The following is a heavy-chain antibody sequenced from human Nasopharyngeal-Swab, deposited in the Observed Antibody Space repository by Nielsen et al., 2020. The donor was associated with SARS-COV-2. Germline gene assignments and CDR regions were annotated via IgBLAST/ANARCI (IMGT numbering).Heavy chain of an antibody. J-gene: IGHJ5*02. Sequence: ASVKVSCKASGYTFTSYYMHWVRQAPGQGLEWMGIINPSGGSTSYAQKFQGRVTMTRDTSTSTVYMGLSSLRSEDTAVYYCARDVDSSGYYAWFDPWGQGTLVTVSS. V-gene: IGHV1-46*01. CDR1: GYTFTSYY. CDR2: INPSGGST. D-gene: IGHD3-22*01. CDR3: ARDVDSSGYYAWFDP.